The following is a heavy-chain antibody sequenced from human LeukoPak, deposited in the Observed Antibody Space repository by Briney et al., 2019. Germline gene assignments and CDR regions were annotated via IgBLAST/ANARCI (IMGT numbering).Heavy chain of an antibody. CDR3: AREKDIVLMGPPYGMDV. Sequence: PGGSLRLSCAASGFTFSSYSMNWVRQAPRKGLEWVSSISSSSSYIYYADSVKGRFTISRDNAKNSLSLQMNSLRAEDTGVYYCAREKDIVLMGPPYGMDVWGQGTTVTVAS. CDR2: ISSSSSYI. D-gene: IGHD2-8*01. CDR1: GFTFSSYS. J-gene: IGHJ6*02. V-gene: IGHV3-21*01.